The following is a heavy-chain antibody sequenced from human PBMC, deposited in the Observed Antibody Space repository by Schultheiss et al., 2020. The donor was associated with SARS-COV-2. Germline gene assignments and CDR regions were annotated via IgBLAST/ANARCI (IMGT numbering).Heavy chain of an antibody. V-gene: IGHV4-59*08. Sequence: SETLSLTCTVYGGSISGYYWSWIRQPPGKGLEWIGDIYYSGSTNYNPSLKSRVTISVDTSKNQFSLKLSSVTAADTAVYYCASSLRFLECTDYYYGMDVWGQGTMVTVSS. J-gene: IGHJ6*02. CDR2: IYYSGST. CDR1: GGSISGYY. D-gene: IGHD3-3*01. CDR3: ASSLRFLECTDYYYGMDV.